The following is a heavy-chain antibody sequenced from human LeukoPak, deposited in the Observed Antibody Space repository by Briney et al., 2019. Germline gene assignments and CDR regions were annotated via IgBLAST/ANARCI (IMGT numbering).Heavy chain of an antibody. Sequence: PGGSLRLSCAASAFTFSSYGMHWVRQAPGKGLEWVGRIKSKTDGGTTDYAAPVKGRFTISRDDSKNTLYLQMNSLKTEDTAVYYCTTDVPKWLPSSLDYWGQGTLVTVSS. D-gene: IGHD3-22*01. CDR3: TTDVPKWLPSSLDY. J-gene: IGHJ4*02. CDR1: AFTFSSYG. V-gene: IGHV3-15*01. CDR2: IKSKTDGGTT.